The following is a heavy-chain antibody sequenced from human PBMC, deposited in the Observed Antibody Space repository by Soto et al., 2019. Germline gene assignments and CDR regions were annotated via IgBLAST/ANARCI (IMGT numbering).Heavy chain of an antibody. CDR3: ARVLLLPNPAADF. CDR2: ISARNGDT. V-gene: IGHV1-18*04. J-gene: IGHJ4*02. CDR1: GYTFTTYG. D-gene: IGHD2-21*01. Sequence: ASVKVSCKTSGYTFTTYGIIWVRQAPGQHLEWLGWISARNGDTNCAQGFQGRVTLTTDTSTSTAYMELKNLRSDDTAVYFCARVLLLPNPAADFWGQGTLVTVSS.